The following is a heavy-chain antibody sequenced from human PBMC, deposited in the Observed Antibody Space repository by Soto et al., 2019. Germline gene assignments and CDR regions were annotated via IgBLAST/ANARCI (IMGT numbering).Heavy chain of an antibody. CDR2: MDPNSGGT. V-gene: IGHV1-8*01. Sequence: ASVKVSCKTSGYTFTTYDINWVRQAPGQGLEWLGWMDPNSGGTGYAQNFQGRITMTRNISRNTAHMELSSLQSEDTAVHYCARERKFDFWRKGLDVWGQGTTVTVSS. D-gene: IGHD3-3*01. J-gene: IGHJ6*02. CDR3: ARERKFDFWRKGLDV. CDR1: GYTFTTYD.